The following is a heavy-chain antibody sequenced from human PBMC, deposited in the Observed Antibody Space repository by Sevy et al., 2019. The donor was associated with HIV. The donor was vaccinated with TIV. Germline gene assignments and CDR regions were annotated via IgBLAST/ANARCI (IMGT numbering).Heavy chain of an antibody. V-gene: IGHV1-18*01. D-gene: IGHD3-3*01. Sequence: ASVKVSCKASGYTFTSYGISWVRQAPGQGLEWMGWISAYSGNTNYAQKLQGRLTMTTDTSTSTAYMELRSLRSDDTAMYYWAFTKGVFGEVITSYFFDYWGQGTLVTVSS. CDR2: ISAYSGNT. J-gene: IGHJ4*02. CDR3: AFTKGVFGEVITSYFFDY. CDR1: GYTFTSYG.